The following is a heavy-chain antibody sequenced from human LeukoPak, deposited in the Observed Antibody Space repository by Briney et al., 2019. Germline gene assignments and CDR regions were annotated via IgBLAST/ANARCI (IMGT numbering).Heavy chain of an antibody. CDR3: ARVRRYYDSSGYPSRLFDY. CDR2: IYHSGST. J-gene: IGHJ4*02. V-gene: IGHV4-4*02. CDR1: GGSISSSNW. Sequence: PSGTLSLTCAVSGGSISSSNWWSWVRQPPGKGLEWIGEIYHSGSTNYNPSLKSRVTISVDKSKNQFSLKLSSVTAADTAVYYCARVRRYYDSSGYPSRLFDYWGQGTLVTVSS. D-gene: IGHD3-22*01.